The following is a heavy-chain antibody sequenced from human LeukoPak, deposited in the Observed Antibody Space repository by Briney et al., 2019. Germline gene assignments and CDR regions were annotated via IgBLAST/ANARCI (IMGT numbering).Heavy chain of an antibody. CDR2: INHSGST. V-gene: IGHV4-34*01. J-gene: IGHJ5*02. CDR1: GGSFSGYY. CDR3: ARIRVLSGWYGGATNWFDP. Sequence: PSETLSLTCAVYGGSFSGYYWSWIRQPPGKGLEWIGEINHSGSTNYNPSLKSRVTISVDTSKNQFSLKLSSVTAADTAVYYCARIRVLSGWYGGATNWFDPWGQGTLVTVSS. D-gene: IGHD6-19*01.